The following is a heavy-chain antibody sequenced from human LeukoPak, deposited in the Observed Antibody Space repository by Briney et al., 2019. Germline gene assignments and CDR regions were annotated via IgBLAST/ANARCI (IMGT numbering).Heavy chain of an antibody. Sequence: GGSLRLSCAASGFTFSSFSMSWVRQAPGKGLEWLSFISTISNSIYYADSVKGRFTISRGNSKNTLYLQMNSLRAEDTAVYYCAKGELDSNYYDSSGYIDYWGQGTLVTVSS. J-gene: IGHJ4*02. CDR1: GFTFSSFS. V-gene: IGHV3-48*01. CDR2: ISTISNSI. D-gene: IGHD3-22*01. CDR3: AKGELDSNYYDSSGYIDY.